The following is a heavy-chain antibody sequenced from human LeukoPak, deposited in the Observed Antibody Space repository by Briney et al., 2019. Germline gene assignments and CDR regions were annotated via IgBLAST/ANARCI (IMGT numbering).Heavy chain of an antibody. V-gene: IGHV3-23*01. CDR2: IGGSCYST. Sequence: GGSLRLSCAASGFTFSSYAMTWVRQAPGKGLEWVSAIGGSCYSTNYAYSVKLLFTIARDNSKNTLYLQMNSLRAEDTAVYYCSNVPWILLCTHYFDYWGQGTLVTVSS. CDR3: SNVPWILLCTHYFDY. D-gene: IGHD5-18*01. CDR1: GFTFSSYA. J-gene: IGHJ4*02.